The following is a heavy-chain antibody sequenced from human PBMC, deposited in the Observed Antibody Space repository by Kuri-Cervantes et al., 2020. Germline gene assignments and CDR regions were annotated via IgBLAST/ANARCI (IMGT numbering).Heavy chain of an antibody. CDR2: IHHSGST. V-gene: IGHV4-34*01. CDR3: ALSPSVDNWFDP. D-gene: IGHD2/OR15-2a*01. CDR1: GGSFSGYY. Sequence: GSLRLSCAVYGGSFSGYYWSWIRQPPGKGLEWIGEIHHSGSTNYNPSLKSRVTISMDTSKNQFSLQLNSVTPEDTAVYYCALSPSVDNWFDPWGQGTLVTVSS. J-gene: IGHJ5*02.